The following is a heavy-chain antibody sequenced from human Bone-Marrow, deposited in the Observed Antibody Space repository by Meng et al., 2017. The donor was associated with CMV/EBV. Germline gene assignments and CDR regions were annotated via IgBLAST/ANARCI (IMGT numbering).Heavy chain of an antibody. Sequence: SEPLSPTCAVDGGSLSGYYWSWIRQPPGKGLEWIGEINHSGSTNYNPSLKSRVTISVDTSKNQFSLKLSSVTAADTAVYYCARKVGWDYYDSSGYYRSYYYYYGMDVWGQGTTVTVSS. CDR3: ARKVGWDYYDSSGYYRSYYYYYGMDV. CDR2: INHSGST. J-gene: IGHJ6*02. CDR1: GGSLSGYY. V-gene: IGHV4-34*01. D-gene: IGHD3-22*01.